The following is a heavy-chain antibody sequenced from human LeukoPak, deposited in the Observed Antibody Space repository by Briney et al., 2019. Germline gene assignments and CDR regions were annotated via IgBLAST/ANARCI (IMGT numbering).Heavy chain of an antibody. V-gene: IGHV3-21*01. CDR1: GFPFSSYS. J-gene: IGHJ4*02. CDR2: ISTRIDYM. Sequence: GGSLRLSCAASGFPFSSYSMNWVRRAPGRGLEWVSSISTRIDYMYYADSVKGRFTISRDNAKNSLNLQMNSLRAEDTAVYYCARAMFSSGWYLVDYWGQGTLVTVSS. D-gene: IGHD6-19*01. CDR3: ARAMFSSGWYLVDY.